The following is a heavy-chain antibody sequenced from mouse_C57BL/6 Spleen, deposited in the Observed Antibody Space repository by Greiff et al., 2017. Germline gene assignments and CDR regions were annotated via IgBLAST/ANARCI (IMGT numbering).Heavy chain of an antibody. CDR1: GYTFTDYY. J-gene: IGHJ2*01. CDR2: INPNNGGT. V-gene: IGHV1-26*01. CDR3: ARYYYCGSSYFDY. Sequence: EVKLQESGPELVKPGASVKISCKASGYTFTDYYMNWVKQSHGKSLEWIGDINPNNGGTSYNQKFKGKATLTVDKSSSTAYMELRSLTSEDSAVYYCARYYYCGSSYFDYWGQGTTLTVSS. D-gene: IGHD1-1*01.